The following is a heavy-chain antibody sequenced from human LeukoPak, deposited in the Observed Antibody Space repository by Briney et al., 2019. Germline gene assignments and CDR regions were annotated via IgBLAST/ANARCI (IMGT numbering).Heavy chain of an antibody. CDR2: IYYSGSP. CDR1: GGSISSSSYY. V-gene: IGHV4-39*01. J-gene: IGHJ4*02. D-gene: IGHD6-19*01. CDR3: VGKPWLVMYYFDY. Sequence: KSSETLSLTCTVSGGSISSSSYYWGWIRQPPGKGLEWIGSIYYSGSPYYNPSLKSRVTISVDTSKNQFSLKLSSVTAADTAVYYCVGKPWLVMYYFDYWGQGTLVTVSS.